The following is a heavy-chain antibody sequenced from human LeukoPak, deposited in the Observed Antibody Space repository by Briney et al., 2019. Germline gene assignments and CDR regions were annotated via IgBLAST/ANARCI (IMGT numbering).Heavy chain of an antibody. Sequence: GGSLRLSCAASGFTFSSYEMNWVRQAPGKGLEWVSHINSRSVEYYADSVEGRFTISRDNAKNSVYLQMNSLRAEDAAVYYCAREIVGEPGWFDPWGQGTLVTVSS. CDR2: INSRSVE. V-gene: IGHV3-48*03. CDR1: GFTFSSYE. J-gene: IGHJ5*02. CDR3: AREIVGEPGWFDP. D-gene: IGHD1-26*01.